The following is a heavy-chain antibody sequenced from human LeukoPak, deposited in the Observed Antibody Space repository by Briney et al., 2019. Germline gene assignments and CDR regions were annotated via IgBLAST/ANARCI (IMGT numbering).Heavy chain of an antibody. J-gene: IGHJ4*02. CDR2: INSDGSST. Sequence: GGSLRLXCAASGFTFSSYWMHWVRQAPGKELVWVSRINSDGSSTSYADSVKGRFTISRDNAKHTLYLQMNSLRAEDTAVYYCAREQANSYYDFWSGQNPLLDYWGQGTLVTVSS. D-gene: IGHD3-3*01. CDR3: AREQANSYYDFWSGQNPLLDY. V-gene: IGHV3-74*01. CDR1: GFTFSSYW.